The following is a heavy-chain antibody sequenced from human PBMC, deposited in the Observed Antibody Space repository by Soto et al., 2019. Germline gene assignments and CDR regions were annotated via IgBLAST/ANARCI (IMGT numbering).Heavy chain of an antibody. D-gene: IGHD3-10*01. J-gene: IGHJ4*02. Sequence: PSETLSLTCTVSGGSISSGVYYWSWIRQHPGKGLEWIGYIYYSGSTYYNPSLKSRVTISVDTSKNQFSLKLSSVTAADTAVYYCARATFRGVIKSHFDYWGQGTLVTVSS. CDR2: IYYSGST. CDR3: ARATFRGVIKSHFDY. V-gene: IGHV4-31*03. CDR1: GGSISSGVYY.